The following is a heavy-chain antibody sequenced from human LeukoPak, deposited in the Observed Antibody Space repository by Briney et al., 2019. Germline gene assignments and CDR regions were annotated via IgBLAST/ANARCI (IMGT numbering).Heavy chain of an antibody. CDR2: IKSKTDGGTT. CDR1: GFTFNNAW. D-gene: IGHD7-27*01. J-gene: IGHJ3*02. Sequence: GGSLRLSCAASGFTFNNAWMSWVRQAPGKGLEWVGRIKSKTDGGTTDYAAPAKGRFTISRDDSKNTLYLQMSSLRPEDTAVYYCVKDHDWGAFHIWGQGTMVTVSS. CDR3: VKDHDWGAFHI. V-gene: IGHV3-15*05.